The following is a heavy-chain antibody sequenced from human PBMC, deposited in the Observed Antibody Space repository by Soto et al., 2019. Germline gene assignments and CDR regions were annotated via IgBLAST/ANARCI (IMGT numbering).Heavy chain of an antibody. CDR3: ASELITGLDYYMDV. Sequence: QVQLVESGGGLVKPGGSMRLSCAASGFTFSDAYRNWIRQAPGKGLEWVSYISFSGTTINYADSVKGRFTVSRDNAKNSVYLQMNSLRAEDTAVYYCASELITGLDYYMDVWGNGTTVTVSS. V-gene: IGHV3-11*01. J-gene: IGHJ6*03. D-gene: IGHD2-8*01. CDR1: GFTFSDAY. CDR2: ISFSGTTI.